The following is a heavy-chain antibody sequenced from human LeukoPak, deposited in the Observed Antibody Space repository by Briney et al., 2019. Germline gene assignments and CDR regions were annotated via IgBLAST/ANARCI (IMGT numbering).Heavy chain of an antibody. Sequence: ASVKLSCNASGYAFTGSYIHWVWLRPAQGLGWVGLMNLNSGGRNYSQKYPGRGTMTRNTSINKDYMQLRSIMSEDTAAYYCARSAVRMDVVDLWGQGTMVPVSS. D-gene: IGHD2-2*03. CDR1: GYAFTGSY. J-gene: IGHJ3*01. CDR2: MNLNSGGR. V-gene: IGHV1-2*02. CDR3: ARSAVRMDVVDL.